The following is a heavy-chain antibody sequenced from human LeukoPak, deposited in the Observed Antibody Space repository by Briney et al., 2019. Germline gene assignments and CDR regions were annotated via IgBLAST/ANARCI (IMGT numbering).Heavy chain of an antibody. Sequence: GGSLRLSCAASGFTSMNYAMNWVRQAPGKGLEWVSVLIGSSGSTDYADSVKGRFTISRDTSKNTVFLQMNSLRAEDTAIYYCAKGAYDYIEMGYFDSWGQGSLVTVSS. CDR1: GFTSMNYA. D-gene: IGHD5-12*01. V-gene: IGHV3-23*01. CDR2: LIGSSGST. J-gene: IGHJ4*03. CDR3: AKGAYDYIEMGYFDS.